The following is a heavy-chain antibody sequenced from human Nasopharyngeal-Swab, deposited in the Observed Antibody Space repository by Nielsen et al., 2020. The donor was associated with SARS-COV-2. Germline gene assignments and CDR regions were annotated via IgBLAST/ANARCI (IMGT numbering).Heavy chain of an antibody. D-gene: IGHD6-13*01. CDR3: ARIQQQLPGIV. CDR2: TYYRSQWNY. CDR1: VDSVSNNRAA. J-gene: IGHJ3*01. V-gene: IGHV6-1*01. Sequence: SQTLSLTCAISVDSVSNNRAAWSWIRLSPSRGLEWLVRTYYRSQWNYDYADSVRGRVTVNPDTSSNQVSLHLNSVTPEDTAVYYCARIQQQLPGIVWGQGTMVIVSS.